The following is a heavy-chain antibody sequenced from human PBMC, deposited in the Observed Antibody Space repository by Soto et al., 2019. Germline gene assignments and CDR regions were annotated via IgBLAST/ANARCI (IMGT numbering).Heavy chain of an antibody. Sequence: SETLSLTCAVYGGSFSGYYWSWIRQPPGKGLEWIGEINHSGSTNYNPSLKSRATISVDTSKNQFSLKLSSVTAADTAVYYCARAPSRVSIYYYYYGMDVWGQGTTVTSP. CDR2: INHSGST. D-gene: IGHD3-3*02. J-gene: IGHJ6*02. V-gene: IGHV4-34*01. CDR3: ARAPSRVSIYYYYYGMDV. CDR1: GGSFSGYY.